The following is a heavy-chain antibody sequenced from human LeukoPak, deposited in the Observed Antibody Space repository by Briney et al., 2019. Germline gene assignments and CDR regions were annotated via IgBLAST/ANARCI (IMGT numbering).Heavy chain of an antibody. J-gene: IGHJ4*02. V-gene: IGHV3-7*01. Sequence: GGSLRLSCAASGFTFSSYWMSWVRQAPGKGLEWVANIKQDGSEKYYVDSVKGRFTISRDNSKNTLYLQMNSLRAEDTAVYYCASDSIVVVPAAIREDYWGQGTLVTVSS. CDR3: ASDSIVVVPAAIREDY. CDR2: IKQDGSEK. D-gene: IGHD2-2*02. CDR1: GFTFSSYW.